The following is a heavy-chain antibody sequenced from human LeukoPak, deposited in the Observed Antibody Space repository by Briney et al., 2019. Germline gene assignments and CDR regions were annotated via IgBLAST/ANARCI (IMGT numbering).Heavy chain of an antibody. CDR1: GFTFDGSA. D-gene: IGHD3-22*01. CDR3: AKDLQELHYYDSSGTLDY. CDR2: INWNGGRT. V-gene: IGHV3-20*04. Sequence: GGSLRLSCAASGFTFDGSALSWVRQVPGKGLEWVSGINWNGGRTGYADSVKGRFTISRDNSKNTLYLQMNSLRAEDTAVYYCAKDLQELHYYDSSGTLDYWGQGTLVTVSS. J-gene: IGHJ4*02.